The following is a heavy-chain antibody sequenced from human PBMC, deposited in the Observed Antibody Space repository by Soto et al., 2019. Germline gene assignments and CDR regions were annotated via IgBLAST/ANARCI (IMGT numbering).Heavy chain of an antibody. J-gene: IGHJ6*03. CDR3: GRALVPAAIGNNYYYMDV. V-gene: IGHV1-69*04. Sequence: SVKVSCKVSGYTLTELSMHWVRQAPGQGLEWMGRIIPILGIANYAQKFQGRVTITADKSTSTAYMELSSLRSEDTAVYYFGRALVPAAIGNNYYYMDVWGKGTTVTVSS. D-gene: IGHD2-2*02. CDR2: IIPILGIA. CDR1: GYTLTELS.